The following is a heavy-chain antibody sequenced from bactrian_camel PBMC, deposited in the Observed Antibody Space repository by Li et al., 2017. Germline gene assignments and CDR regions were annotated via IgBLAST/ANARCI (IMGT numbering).Heavy chain of an antibody. J-gene: IGHJ4*01. CDR2: IDSDGET. V-gene: IGHV3S53*01. CDR1: GNTAT. D-gene: IGHD5*01. Sequence: HVQLVESGGNSVQAGGSLTLSCAASGNTATIGWFRQAPGKLREAVAAIDSDGETAYAASIKGRFTVSKDNAKNTWYLQMNSLEPEDTAMYYCAAATSLIPGLSVGWVPGHYEYKYWGQGTQVTVS. CDR3: AAATSLIPGLSVGWVPGHYEYKY.